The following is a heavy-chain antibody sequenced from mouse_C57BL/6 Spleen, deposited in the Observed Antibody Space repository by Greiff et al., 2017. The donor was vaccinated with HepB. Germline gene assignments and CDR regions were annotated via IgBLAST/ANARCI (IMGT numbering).Heavy chain of an antibody. J-gene: IGHJ1*03. D-gene: IGHD3-3*01. V-gene: IGHV3-6*01. CDR3: ARAGDRYFDV. Sequence: EVKLQESGPGLVKPSQSLSLTCSVTGYSITSGYYWNWIRQFPGNKLEWMGYISYDGSNNYNPSLKNRISITRDTSKNQFFLKLNSVTTEDTATYYCARAGDRYFDVWGTGTTVTVSS. CDR1: GYSITSGYY. CDR2: ISYDGSN.